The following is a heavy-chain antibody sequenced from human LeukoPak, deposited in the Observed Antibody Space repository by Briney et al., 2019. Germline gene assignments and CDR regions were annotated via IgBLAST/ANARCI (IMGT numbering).Heavy chain of an antibody. CDR1: GGSFSGYY. J-gene: IGHJ6*02. D-gene: IGHD2-2*01. CDR2: INHSGST. V-gene: IGHV4-34*01. CDR3: ARIVVVPAAIRKSAKGYYYGMDV. Sequence: EPSETLSLTCAVYGGSFSGYYWSWIRQPPGKGLEWIGEINHSGSTNYNPSLKSRVTISVDTSKNQFSLKLSSVTAADTAVYYCARIVVVPAAIRKSAKGYYYGMDVWGQGTTVTVSS.